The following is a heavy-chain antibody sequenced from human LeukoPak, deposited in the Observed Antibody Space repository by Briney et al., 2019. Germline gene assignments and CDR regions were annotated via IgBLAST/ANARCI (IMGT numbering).Heavy chain of an antibody. CDR3: ARDGTGYYFDY. D-gene: IGHD1-26*01. CDR2: ISSSSSTI. V-gene: IGHV3-48*01. CDR1: GFTFSSYS. Sequence: GGSLRLSCAASGFTFSSYSMNWVRQAPGKGLEWVSYISSSSSTIYYADSVKGRFTISRDNSKNTLYLQMNSLRAEDTAVYYSARDGTGYYFDYWGQGTLVTVSS. J-gene: IGHJ4*02.